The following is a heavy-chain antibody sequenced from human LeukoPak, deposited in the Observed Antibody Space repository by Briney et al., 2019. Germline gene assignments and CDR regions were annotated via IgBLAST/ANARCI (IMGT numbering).Heavy chain of an antibody. D-gene: IGHD3-10*01. J-gene: IGHJ4*02. CDR2: INHSGST. Sequence: SETLSLTCAVYGGSFSGYYWSWIRQPPGKGLEWIGEINHSGSTNYNPSLKSRVAISVDTSKNQFSLKLSSVTAADTAVYYCARGDSGGSGSYYSDYWGQGTLVTVSS. V-gene: IGHV4-34*01. CDR3: ARGDSGGSGSYYSDY. CDR1: GGSFSGYY.